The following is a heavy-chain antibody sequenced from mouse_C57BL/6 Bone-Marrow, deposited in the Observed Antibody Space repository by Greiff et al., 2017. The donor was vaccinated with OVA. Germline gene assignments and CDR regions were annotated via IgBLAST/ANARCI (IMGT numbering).Heavy chain of an antibody. J-gene: IGHJ2*01. CDR3: ARMRQLRSHYFDY. D-gene: IGHD3-2*02. CDR2: IDPSDSYT. V-gene: IGHV1-69*01. CDR1: GYTFTSYW. Sequence: QVQLQQPGAELVMPGASVKLSCKASGYTFTSYWMHWVKQRPGQGLEWIGEIDPSDSYTNYNQKFKGKSTLTVDKSSSTAYMQLSSLTSEDSAVYYCARMRQLRSHYFDYWGQGTTLTVSS.